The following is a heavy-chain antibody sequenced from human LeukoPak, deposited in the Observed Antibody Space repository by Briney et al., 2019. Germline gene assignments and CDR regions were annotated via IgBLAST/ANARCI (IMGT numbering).Heavy chain of an antibody. D-gene: IGHD6-19*01. Sequence: SETLSLTCTVSGGSISSGGYYWSWIRQHPGQGLEWIGYIYYSGSTYYNPSLKSRVTISVDTSKNQFSLKLSSVTAADTAVYYCAASSGDFKLDYWGQGTLITVSS. CDR2: IYYSGST. CDR1: GGSISSGGYY. CDR3: AASSGDFKLDY. V-gene: IGHV4-31*03. J-gene: IGHJ4*02.